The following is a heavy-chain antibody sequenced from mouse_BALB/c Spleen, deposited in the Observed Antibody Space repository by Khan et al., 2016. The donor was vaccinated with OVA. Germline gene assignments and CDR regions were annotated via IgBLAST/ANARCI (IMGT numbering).Heavy chain of an antibody. CDR3: ARSTYRYAFAY. CDR1: GDSITSGY. Sequence: EVQLQESGPSLVKPSQTLSLTCSVTGDSITSGYWTWIRKFPGNKLEYMGYMIYSGDTYYNPSPKSRIPIPRHTSKNQYYLQLNSVTTEDTATYYCARSTYRYAFAYWGQGTLVTVSA. CDR2: MIYSGDT. V-gene: IGHV3-8*02. J-gene: IGHJ3*01. D-gene: IGHD2-14*01.